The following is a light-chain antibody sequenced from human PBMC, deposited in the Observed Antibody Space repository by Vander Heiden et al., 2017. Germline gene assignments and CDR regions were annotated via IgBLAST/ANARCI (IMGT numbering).Light chain of an antibody. Sequence: DIAMTQSPLSVTVSHGHADSISCRSSQSLLDRHGYNCLDWFVQRPGQSPQLLIFLASNRVSGVPDMFSGSGSGTEFTLKISRVEPDDVGIYYCMQAQQTPWTFGQGTKVEIK. CDR3: MQAQQTPWT. CDR1: QSLLDRHGYNC. CDR2: LAS. J-gene: IGKJ1*01. V-gene: IGKV2-28*01.